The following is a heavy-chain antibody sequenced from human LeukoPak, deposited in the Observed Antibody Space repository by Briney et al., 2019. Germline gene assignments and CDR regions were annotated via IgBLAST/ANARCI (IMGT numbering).Heavy chain of an antibody. CDR3: ARDTQRRVLRFLEWLLYMGFDY. CDR1: GGSFSGYY. J-gene: IGHJ4*02. D-gene: IGHD3-3*01. V-gene: IGHV4-34*01. Sequence: SETLSLTCAVYGGSFSGYYWSWIRQPPGKGLEWIGEINHSGSTNYNPSLKSRVTISVDTSKNQFSLKLSSVTAADTAVYYCARDTQRRVLRFLEWLLYMGFDYWGQGTLVTVSS. CDR2: INHSGST.